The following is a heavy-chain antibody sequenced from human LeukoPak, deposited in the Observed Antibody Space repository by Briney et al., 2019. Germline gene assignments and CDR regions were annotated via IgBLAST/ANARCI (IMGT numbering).Heavy chain of an antibody. D-gene: IGHD4/OR15-4a*01. J-gene: IGHJ4*02. CDR2: IYSDNT. CDR1: GFTFSTYN. CDR3: ARRAGAYSHPYDY. V-gene: IGHV3-53*01. Sequence: GGPLRLSCAASGFTFSTYNMNWVRQAPGKGLEWVSFIYSDNTHYSDSVKGRFTISRDNSKNTLYLQMNSLRAEDTAVYYCARRAGAYSHPYDYWGQGTLVTVSS.